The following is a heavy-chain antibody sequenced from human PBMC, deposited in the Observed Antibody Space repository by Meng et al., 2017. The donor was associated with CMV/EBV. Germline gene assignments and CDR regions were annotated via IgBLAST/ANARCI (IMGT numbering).Heavy chain of an antibody. V-gene: IGHV5-51*01. CDR2: IYPGDSDT. J-gene: IGHJ5*02. Sequence: GESLKISCKGSGYSFTNFWIGWVRQMSGKGLEWMGIIYPGDSDTRYSPSFQGQVTISVDKSISTAYLQWSSLEASDTAVYYCGRHLGRPFDLWGQGTLVTVSS. CDR3: GRHLGRPFDL. D-gene: IGHD6-6*01. CDR1: GYSFTNFW.